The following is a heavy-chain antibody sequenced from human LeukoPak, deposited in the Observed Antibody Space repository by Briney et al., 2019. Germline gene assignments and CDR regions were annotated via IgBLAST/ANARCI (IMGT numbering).Heavy chain of an antibody. V-gene: IGHV3-23*01. D-gene: IGHD1-1*01. CDR2: ISDSGGYT. J-gene: IGHJ4*02. Sequence: GGSLRLSCAASGFSFSTHAMTWVRQAPGKGLEWVSAISDSGGYTYSADSVKGRFTISRDNSKNTVYLQLNNLRVEDTAVYYCAKASWVSNADAVLWGQGTLVTVSS. CDR3: AKASWVSNADAVL. CDR1: GFSFSTHA.